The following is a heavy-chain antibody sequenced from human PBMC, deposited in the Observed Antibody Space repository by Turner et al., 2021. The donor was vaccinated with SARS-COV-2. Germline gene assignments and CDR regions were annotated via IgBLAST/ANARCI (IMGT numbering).Heavy chain of an antibody. CDR3: AGGPSAVYFDS. CDR2: VLDSETT. J-gene: IGHJ4*02. D-gene: IGHD3-16*01. Sequence: QPQLRESGPGLVKPSETLSLTCPVSGCSVDSSTYYWGWIRQPPGKGLEWLGSVLDSETTFYNPSLSSRVTISIDASRNQFSLRLASVTAADTDVYYCAGGPSAVYFDSWGLGTLVTVSS. CDR1: GCSVDSSTYY. V-gene: IGHV4-39*01.